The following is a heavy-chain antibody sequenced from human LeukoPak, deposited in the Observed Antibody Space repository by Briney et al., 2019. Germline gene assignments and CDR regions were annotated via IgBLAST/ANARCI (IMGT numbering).Heavy chain of an antibody. Sequence: ASVKVSCKXSGGTFSSYAISWVRQAPGQGLEWMGRIIPIFGTANYAQKFQGRVTITTDESTSTAYMELSSLRSEDTAVYYCANTAGRRYNYWGQGTLVTVSS. CDR2: IIPIFGTA. D-gene: IGHD6-13*01. V-gene: IGHV1-69*05. J-gene: IGHJ4*02. CDR1: GGTFSSYA. CDR3: ANTAGRRYNY.